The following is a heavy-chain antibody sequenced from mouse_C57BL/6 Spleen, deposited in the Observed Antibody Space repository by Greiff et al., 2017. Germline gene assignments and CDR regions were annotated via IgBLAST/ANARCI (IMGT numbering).Heavy chain of an antibody. CDR3: ARGTNWGYFDV. CDR2: IAPSDSYT. J-gene: IGHJ1*03. D-gene: IGHD4-1*01. Sequence: VQLQQSGAELVMPGASVKLSCKASGYTFTSYWMHWVKQRPGQGLEWIGEIAPSDSYTNYNQKFKGKSTLTVDKSSSTAYMQLSSLTSEDSAVYYCARGTNWGYFDVWGTGTTVTVSS. CDR1: GYTFTSYW. V-gene: IGHV1-69*01.